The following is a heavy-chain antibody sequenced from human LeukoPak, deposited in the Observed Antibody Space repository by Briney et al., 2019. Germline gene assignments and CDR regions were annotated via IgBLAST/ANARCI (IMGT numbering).Heavy chain of an antibody. CDR1: GYTFTGYY. CDR2: INPNSGGT. V-gene: IGHV1-2*06. CDR3: ARVRGSSYGDFFDY. J-gene: IGHJ4*02. D-gene: IGHD3-10*01. Sequence: ASVKVSCKASGYTFTGYYMHWVRQAPGQGLEWMGRINPNSGGTNYAQKFQGRVTMTRDTSISTAYMELSRLRSGDTAVYYCARVRGSSYGDFFDYWGQGTLVTVSS.